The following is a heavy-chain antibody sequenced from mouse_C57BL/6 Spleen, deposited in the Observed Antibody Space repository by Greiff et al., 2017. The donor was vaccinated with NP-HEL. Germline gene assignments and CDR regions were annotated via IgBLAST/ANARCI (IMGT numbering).Heavy chain of an antibody. Sequence: VQLQQSGPELVKPGASVKMPCKASGYTFTDYNMDWVKQSHGQSLEWIGDINPNNGGTIYNQKFKGKATLTVDKSSSTAYMELHSLTSEDTAVYCCARLNYYGSGYCGVWGTGTTVTVSS. CDR2: INPNNGGT. D-gene: IGHD1-1*01. CDR3: ARLNYYGSGYCGV. V-gene: IGHV1-18*01. J-gene: IGHJ1*03. CDR1: GYTFTDYN.